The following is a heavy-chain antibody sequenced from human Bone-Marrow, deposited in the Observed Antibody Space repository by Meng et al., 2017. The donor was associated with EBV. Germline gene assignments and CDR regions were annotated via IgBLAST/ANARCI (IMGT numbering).Heavy chain of an antibody. V-gene: IGHV1-8*01. CDR3: ARGLQGTNWFDP. CDR1: GYTFTNFD. Sequence: QWQLVEPGGEVERPGTSVRGSCEASGYTFTNFDINWVRQAAGQGLEWMGWMNPDSGNTCYARNFQGRVSMTRDTSRKTAYMELRGLTYEDTAIYYCARGLQGTNWFDPWGQGTLVTVSS. CDR2: MNPDSGNT. J-gene: IGHJ5*02.